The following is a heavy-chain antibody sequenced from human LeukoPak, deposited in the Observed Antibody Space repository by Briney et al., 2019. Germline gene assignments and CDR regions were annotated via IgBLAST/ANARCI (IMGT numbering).Heavy chain of an antibody. CDR3: ARAYILTGYYRGYYYGMDV. CDR2: IWYDGSNK. Sequence: GGSLRLSCAASGFTFSSYGMHWVRQAPGKGLEWVAVIWYDGSNKYYADSVKGRFTISRDNSKNTLYLQMNSLRAEDTAVYYCARAYILTGYYRGYYYGMDVWGQGTTVTVSS. J-gene: IGHJ6*02. D-gene: IGHD3-9*01. V-gene: IGHV3-33*01. CDR1: GFTFSSYG.